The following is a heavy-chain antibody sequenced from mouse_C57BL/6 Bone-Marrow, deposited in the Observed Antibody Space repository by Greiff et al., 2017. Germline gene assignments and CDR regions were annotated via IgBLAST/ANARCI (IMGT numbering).Heavy chain of an antibody. CDR2: IYPVSGET. V-gene: IGHV1-11*01. Sequence: VQLQQSGAELASPGASVTLSCKASGYTFTDHIMNWVKKRPGQGLEWIGRIYPVSGETTYNQKFMGKATFSVDRSSSTVYMVLNSLTSEDPAVYYCAITTVVARGGYYARDYWGQGTSVTVSS. D-gene: IGHD1-1*01. CDR3: AITTVVARGGYYARDY. CDR1: GYTFTDHI. J-gene: IGHJ4*01.